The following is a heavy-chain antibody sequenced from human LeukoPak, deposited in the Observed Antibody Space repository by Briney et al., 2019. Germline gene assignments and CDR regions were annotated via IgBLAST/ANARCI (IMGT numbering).Heavy chain of an antibody. CDR3: AKDLSYYYDSSGPKPNGVY. CDR1: GFTFSSYA. Sequence: PGGSLRLSCAASGFTFSSYAMSWVRQAPGKGLEWVSAISGSGGSTYYADSVKGRFTISRDNSKNTLYLQMNSLRAGDTAVYYCAKDLSYYYDSSGPKPNGVYWGRGTLVTVSS. CDR2: ISGSGGST. V-gene: IGHV3-23*01. D-gene: IGHD3-22*01. J-gene: IGHJ4*02.